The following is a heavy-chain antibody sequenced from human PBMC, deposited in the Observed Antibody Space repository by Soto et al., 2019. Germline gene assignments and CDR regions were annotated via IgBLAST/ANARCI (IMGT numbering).Heavy chain of an antibody. CDR2: IIPILDKP. CDR1: GGTFKMYA. D-gene: IGHD3-16*02. Sequence: QVQLVQSGVEVREPGSAVKVSCKASGGTFKMYAMHWVRQAPGQGLKWMGGIIPILDKPTYAQKFQGRVTSTVDDSTATAYMELSSLRSDDTAVYYCTRSIGSGGVLGGFDYWGQGPLVTVSS. J-gene: IGHJ4*02. V-gene: IGHV1-69*01. CDR3: TRSIGSGGVLGGFDY.